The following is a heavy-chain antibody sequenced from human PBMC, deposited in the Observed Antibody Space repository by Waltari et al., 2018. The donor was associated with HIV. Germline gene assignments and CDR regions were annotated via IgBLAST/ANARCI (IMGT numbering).Heavy chain of an antibody. J-gene: IGHJ4*02. D-gene: IGHD3-3*01. V-gene: IGHV1-69*01. Sequence: QVQLVQSGAEVKKPGSSVKVSCKASGGTLSSYAISWVRQAPGQGLEWMGGIIPIFGTANYAQKFQGRVTITADESTSTAYMELSSLRSEDTAVYYCARVGGPPYYDFWSGYDWGQGTLVTVSS. CDR2: IIPIFGTA. CDR3: ARVGGPPYYDFWSGYD. CDR1: GGTLSSYA.